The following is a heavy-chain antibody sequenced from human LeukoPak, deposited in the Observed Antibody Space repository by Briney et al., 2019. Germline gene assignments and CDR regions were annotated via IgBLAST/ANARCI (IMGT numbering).Heavy chain of an antibody. J-gene: IGHJ6*03. CDR2: IVVGSGNT. CDR3: AADRCSSTSCYIGLNYYYYYMDV. V-gene: IGHV1-58*01. Sequence: SVKVPCKASGFTFTSSAVQWVRQARGQRLEWIGWIVVGSGNTNYAQKFQERVTITRDMSTSTAYMELSSLRSEDTAAYYCAADRCSSTSCYIGLNYYYYYMDVWGKGTTVTVSS. D-gene: IGHD2-2*01. CDR1: GFTFTSSA.